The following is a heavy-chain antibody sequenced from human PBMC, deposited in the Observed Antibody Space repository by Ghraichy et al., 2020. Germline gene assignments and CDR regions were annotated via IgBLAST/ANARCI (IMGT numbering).Heavy chain of an antibody. CDR2: IYYSGST. CDR1: GGSISSSSYY. D-gene: IGHD6-13*01. V-gene: IGHV4-39*01. CDR3: ARHLLAAAAYFDY. Sequence: SETLSLTCTVSGGSISSSSYYWGWIRQPPGKGLEWIGSIYYSGSTYYNPSLKSRVTISVDTSKNQFSLKLSSVTAADTAVYYCARHLLAAAAYFDYWGQGTLVTVSS. J-gene: IGHJ4*02.